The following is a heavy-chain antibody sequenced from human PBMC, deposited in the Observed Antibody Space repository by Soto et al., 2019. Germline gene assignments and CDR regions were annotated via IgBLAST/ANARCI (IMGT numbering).Heavy chain of an antibody. Sequence: GGSLRLSCAASGFAFSTYVMNWVRQAPGKGLDWVSYINSGSSLIYYADSVRGRFTISRDNAKNLLYLQMDSLRAEDTAVYYCARTIVGATVRFDYWGQGTQVTVSS. J-gene: IGHJ4*02. D-gene: IGHD1-26*01. V-gene: IGHV3-48*01. CDR2: INSGSSLI. CDR1: GFAFSTYV. CDR3: ARTIVGATVRFDY.